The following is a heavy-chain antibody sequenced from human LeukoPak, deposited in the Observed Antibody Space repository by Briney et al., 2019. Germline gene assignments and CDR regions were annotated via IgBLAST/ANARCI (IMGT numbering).Heavy chain of an antibody. J-gene: IGHJ6*02. D-gene: IGHD1-26*01. Sequence: PSETLSLTCTVSGGSINSYYWSWIRQPPGKGLEWIGYIYYSGSTNFNPSLKSRVTISVDTSKNQFSLKLSSVTAADTAVYYCARSYPRYYYYYGMDVWGQGTTVTVSS. V-gene: IGHV4-59*01. CDR3: ARSYPRYYYYYGMDV. CDR2: IYYSGST. CDR1: GGSINSYY.